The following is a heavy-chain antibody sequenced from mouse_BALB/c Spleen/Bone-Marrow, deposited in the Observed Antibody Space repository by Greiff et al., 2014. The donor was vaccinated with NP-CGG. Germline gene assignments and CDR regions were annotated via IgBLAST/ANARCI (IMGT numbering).Heavy chain of an antibody. J-gene: IGHJ2*01. D-gene: IGHD2-14*01. V-gene: IGHV5-6-3*01. CDR3: ARENYRSHYYFDY. CDR2: INSNGGST. CDR1: GFTLSSYG. Sequence: EVKLMESGGGLVQPGGSLKLSCAASGFTLSSYGMSWVRQTPDKRLELVATINSNGGSTYYPDSVKGRFTISRDNAKNTLYLQMSSLKSEDTAMYYCARENYRSHYYFDYWGQGTTLTVSS.